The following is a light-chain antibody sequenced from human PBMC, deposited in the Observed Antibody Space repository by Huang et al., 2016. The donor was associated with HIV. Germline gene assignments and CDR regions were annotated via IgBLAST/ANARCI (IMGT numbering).Light chain of an antibody. CDR2: GAS. J-gene: IGKJ1*01. CDR1: QSVSGN. V-gene: IGKV3-15*01. CDR3: QQYNSWPST. Sequence: EIMMTQSPATLSVSPGERATLSCTASQSVSGNLAWYQLTPGQAPWLLIHGASTRATGVPAMFSASGSGTEFTLTIDSLQSEDFAVYYCQQYNSWPSTFGQGTRMEV.